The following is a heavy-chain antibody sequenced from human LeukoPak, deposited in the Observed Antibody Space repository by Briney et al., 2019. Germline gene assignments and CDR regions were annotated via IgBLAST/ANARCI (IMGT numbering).Heavy chain of an antibody. V-gene: IGHV1-2*02. CDR3: ARVRGDSSGYSSDY. Sequence: GASVKVSCKASGYTFTGYYMHWVRQAPGQGLEWMGWINPNSGGTNYAQKFQGRVTMTRDTSISTAYMELSRLRSDDTAVYYCARVRGDSSGYSSDYWGQGTLVTVSS. CDR2: INPNSGGT. D-gene: IGHD3-22*01. J-gene: IGHJ4*02. CDR1: GYTFTGYY.